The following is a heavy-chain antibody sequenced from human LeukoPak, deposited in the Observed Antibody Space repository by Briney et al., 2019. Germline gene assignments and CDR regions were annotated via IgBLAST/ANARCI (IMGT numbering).Heavy chain of an antibody. CDR3: ARLRTPPDPSPYYFDY. Sequence: ASETLSLTCAVYGGSFSGYYWSWIRQPPGKGLEWIGEINHSGSTNYNPSLKSRVTISVDTSKNQFSLKLSSVTAADTAVYYCARLRTPPDPSPYYFDYWGQGTLVTVSS. CDR2: INHSGST. V-gene: IGHV4-34*01. CDR1: GGSFSGYY. J-gene: IGHJ4*02.